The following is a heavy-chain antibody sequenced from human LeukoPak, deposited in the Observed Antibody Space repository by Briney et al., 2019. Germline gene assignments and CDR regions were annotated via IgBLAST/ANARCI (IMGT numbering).Heavy chain of an antibody. Sequence: SETLSLTCAVYVGSFSGYHWNWIRQPPGKGPEWIGEVNESGGTNINPSLRSRVILSVDTSKNQFSLKLSSVTAADTAVYYCARVLWGIAAAGYNWFDPWGQGTLVTVSS. CDR1: VGSFSGYH. D-gene: IGHD6-13*01. CDR2: VNESGGT. J-gene: IGHJ5*02. CDR3: ARVLWGIAAAGYNWFDP. V-gene: IGHV4-34*01.